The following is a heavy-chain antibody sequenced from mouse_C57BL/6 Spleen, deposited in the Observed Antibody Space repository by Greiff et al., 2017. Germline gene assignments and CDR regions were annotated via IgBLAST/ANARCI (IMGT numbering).Heavy chain of an antibody. V-gene: IGHV5-9-1*02. Sequence: EVKLMESGEGLVKPGGSLKLSCAASGFTFSSYAMSWVRQTPEKRLVWVAYISSGGDYIYYADTVKGRFTISRDNARNTLYLQMSSLKSENTAMYYCTREFITTVVAPDAMDYWGQGTSVTVSS. CDR3: TREFITTVVAPDAMDY. CDR2: ISSGGDYI. D-gene: IGHD1-1*01. J-gene: IGHJ4*01. CDR1: GFTFSSYA.